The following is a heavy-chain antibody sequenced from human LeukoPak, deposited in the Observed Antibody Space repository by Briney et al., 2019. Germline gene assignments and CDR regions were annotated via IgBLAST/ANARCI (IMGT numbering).Heavy chain of an antibody. CDR3: ASGYYGSGSYYI. CDR1: GFTFSNYA. J-gene: IGHJ4*02. Sequence: PGGSLRLSCAASGFTFSNYAMSWVRQAPGKGLEWVSTISGSGGSTYYGGSVKGRFTISRDNSKNTLYLQMNSLRAEDTAVYYCASGYYGSGSYYIWGQGTLVTVSS. V-gene: IGHV3-23*01. D-gene: IGHD3-10*01. CDR2: ISGSGGST.